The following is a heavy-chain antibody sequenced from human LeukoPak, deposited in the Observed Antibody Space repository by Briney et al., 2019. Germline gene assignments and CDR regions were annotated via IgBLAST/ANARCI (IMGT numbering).Heavy chain of an antibody. Sequence: GGSLRLSCAASGFTFSSYSMNWVRQAPGKGLEWVSSISSSSSYIYYADSVKGRFTISRDNAKNSLYLQMNSLRAEDTAVYYCARVEPYCSSTSCYWRYFDYWGQGTLVTVPS. J-gene: IGHJ4*02. CDR1: GFTFSSYS. CDR2: ISSSSSYI. V-gene: IGHV3-21*01. CDR3: ARVEPYCSSTSCYWRYFDY. D-gene: IGHD2-2*01.